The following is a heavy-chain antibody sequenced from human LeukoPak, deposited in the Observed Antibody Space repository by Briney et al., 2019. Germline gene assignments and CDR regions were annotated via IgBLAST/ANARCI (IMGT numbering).Heavy chain of an antibody. CDR2: ISYDGSKT. CDR3: ARLPPSVFGVGTGDFDY. CDR1: GFSFSTYG. D-gene: IGHD2-8*02. Sequence: GGSLRLSCEVSGFSFSTYGMYWVRQAPGKGLESVAVISYDGSKTYYADSVKGRSTISRDNPKNTVYLQLNSLRAEDTAVYYSARLPPSVFGVGTGDFDYWGQGTLVTVSS. V-gene: IGHV3-30*03. J-gene: IGHJ4*02.